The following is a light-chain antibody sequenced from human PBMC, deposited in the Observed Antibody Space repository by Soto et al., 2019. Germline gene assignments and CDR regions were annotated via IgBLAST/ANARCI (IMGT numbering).Light chain of an antibody. CDR1: ASDVGSYKF. Sequence: QSVLTQPASVSGSPGQSITISCTGTASDVGSYKFVSWYQQHPGKAPTLMIYEGSERPSGVSDRFSGSKSGNTASLTISGVQAEDEADYFCCAYAGGSNVFGAGTKLTVL. J-gene: IGLJ1*01. CDR2: EGS. V-gene: IGLV2-23*03. CDR3: CAYAGGSNV.